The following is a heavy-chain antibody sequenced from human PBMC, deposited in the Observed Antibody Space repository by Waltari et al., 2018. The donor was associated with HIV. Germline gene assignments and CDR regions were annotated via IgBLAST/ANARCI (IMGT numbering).Heavy chain of an antibody. CDR3: ARRGGRSSPLGY. D-gene: IGHD6-13*01. Sequence: EVQLVESGGGLVQPGGSLRLSCAASGFTFSSYWMSWVRQAPGKGLGWVANIKQDGSEIYYVDSVKGRFTFSRDNAKNSLYLQMNSLRAEDTAVYFCARRGGRSSPLGYWGQGTLVTVSS. CDR1: GFTFSSYW. J-gene: IGHJ4*02. CDR2: IKQDGSEI. V-gene: IGHV3-7*01.